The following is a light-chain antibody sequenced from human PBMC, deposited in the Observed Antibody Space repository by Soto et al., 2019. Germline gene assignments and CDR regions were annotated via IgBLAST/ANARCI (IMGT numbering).Light chain of an antibody. V-gene: IGKV1-5*01. CDR1: QDLSSW. Sequence: DIQMTQSPSSVSASVGDRVTITCRASQDLSSWLAWYQQKPGKAPKLLIYDASSLESGVPSRFSGSGSGTEFTLTISSLQPDDFATYYCQQYNTFWTFGQGTKVDIK. J-gene: IGKJ1*01. CDR2: DAS. CDR3: QQYNTFWT.